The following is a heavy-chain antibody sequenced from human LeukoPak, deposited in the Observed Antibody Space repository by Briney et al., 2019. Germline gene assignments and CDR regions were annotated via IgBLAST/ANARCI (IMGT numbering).Heavy chain of an antibody. V-gene: IGHV3-30-3*01. CDR2: ISYDGSNK. CDR1: GFTFSSYA. D-gene: IGHD3-3*01. J-gene: IGHJ4*02. Sequence: GGSLRLSCAASGFTFSSYAMHWARQAPGKGLEWVAVISYDGSNKYYADSVKGRFTISRDNSKNTLYLQMNSLRAEDTAVYYCAAAGVPAAKLPVLRFLEWFSGAFDYWGQGTLVTVSS. CDR3: AAAGVPAAKLPVLRFLEWFSGAFDY.